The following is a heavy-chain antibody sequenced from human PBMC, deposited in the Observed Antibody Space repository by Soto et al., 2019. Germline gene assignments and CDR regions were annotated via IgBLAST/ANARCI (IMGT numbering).Heavy chain of an antibody. J-gene: IGHJ4*02. CDR1: GFSLSGSA. V-gene: IGHV3-73*02. CDR3: IAMTTVTTFTDY. D-gene: IGHD4-17*01. CDR2: IRSKFNSYAT. Sequence: EVQLVESGGGLVQPGGSLRLSCAASGFSLSGSAMHWVRQASGKGLEWVGRIRSKFNSYATAYAASVKGRFTISRDDSKNTAYLQMNSLKTEDTAVYYCIAMTTVTTFTDYWGQGTLVTVSS.